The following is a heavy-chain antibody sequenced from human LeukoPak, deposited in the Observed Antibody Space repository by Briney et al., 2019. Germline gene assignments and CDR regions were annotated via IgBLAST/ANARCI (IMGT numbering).Heavy chain of an antibody. CDR1: DGSFSGFY. V-gene: IGHV4-34*01. Sequence: SETLSLTCAVYDGSFSGFYWTWIRQSPGKGLEWIGEINHSGTTYLNPSLKSRVSISVDTSKNQFSLNLNSVTAADTAVYFCARHSWVNGYFDFWGQGTLVTVSS. D-gene: IGHD2-15*01. CDR2: INHSGTT. CDR3: ARHSWVNGYFDF. J-gene: IGHJ4*02.